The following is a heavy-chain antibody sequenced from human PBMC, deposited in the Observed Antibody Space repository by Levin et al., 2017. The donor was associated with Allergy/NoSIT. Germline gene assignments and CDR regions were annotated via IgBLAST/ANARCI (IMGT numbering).Heavy chain of an antibody. V-gene: IGHV3-9*01. D-gene: IGHD6-19*01. CDR1: GFTFDDYA. J-gene: IGHJ3*02. Sequence: PGGSLRLSCAASGFTFDDYAMHWVRQAPGKGLEWVSGISWNSGSIGYADSVKGRFTISRDNAKNSLYLQMNSLRAEDTALYYCAKVIRSGWYWADVAFDIWGQGTMVTVSS. CDR2: ISWNSGSI. CDR3: AKVIRSGWYWADVAFDI.